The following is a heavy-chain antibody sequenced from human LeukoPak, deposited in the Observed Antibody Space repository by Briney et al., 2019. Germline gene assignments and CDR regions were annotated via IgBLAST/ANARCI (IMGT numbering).Heavy chain of an antibody. V-gene: IGHV4-34*01. CDR2: INHSGST. D-gene: IGHD6-6*01. CDR1: GGSFSGYY. CDR3: ARGRMAAHILHY. J-gene: IGHJ4*02. Sequence: PSETLSLTCAVYGGSFSGYYWSWIRQPPGKGLEWIGEINHSGSTNYNPSLKSRVTISVDTSKNQFSLKLSSVTAADTAVYYCARGRMAAHILHYWGQGTLVTVSS.